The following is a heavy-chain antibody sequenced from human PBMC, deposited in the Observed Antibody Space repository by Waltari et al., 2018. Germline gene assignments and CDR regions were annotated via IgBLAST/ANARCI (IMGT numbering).Heavy chain of an antibody. D-gene: IGHD6-13*01. J-gene: IGHJ6*02. CDR1: GLSLSSYW. CDR3: SRGSGQLGYIMDV. Sequence: EVQLVESGGGLVQPGGSLRLACAASGLSLSSYWMHWVRLVPGRGLVWVSRISRDGVHTTQADSGKVRFSIFRDNANNTLYLHMNSLRADDTAVYFCSRGSGQLGYIMDVWGQGTTVTVSS. V-gene: IGHV3-74*01. CDR2: ISRDGVHT.